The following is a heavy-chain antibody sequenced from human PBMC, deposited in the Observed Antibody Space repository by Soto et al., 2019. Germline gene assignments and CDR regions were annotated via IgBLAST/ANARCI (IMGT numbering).Heavy chain of an antibody. CDR2: ISSSGGRT. J-gene: IGHJ4*02. Sequence: GGSLRLSCVASGFTFSNSAMSWVRHVPGKGLEWAAGISSSGGRTNYADSVKGRFTISRDNSKDTLYLQMNSLRAEDTALYYCAKVQEFCGFNCYIVDSWGQGVLVTVSS. CDR3: AKVQEFCGFNCYIVDS. CDR1: GFTFSNSA. V-gene: IGHV3-23*01. D-gene: IGHD2-21*02.